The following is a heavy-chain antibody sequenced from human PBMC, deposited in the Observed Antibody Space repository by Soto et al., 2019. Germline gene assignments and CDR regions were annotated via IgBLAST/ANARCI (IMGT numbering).Heavy chain of an antibody. CDR3: ARSSGLSIDY. Sequence: QVQLVESGGGVVQPGRSLRLSCAASGFSFSSYGMHWVRQAPGKGLEWVAVIWYDGSKRYYEDSVTGRFTISRDNSNNALSLQMNSLRVEDTAVYFCARSSGLSIDYWGQGTLVTVSS. CDR2: IWYDGSKR. D-gene: IGHD6-19*01. V-gene: IGHV3-33*01. J-gene: IGHJ4*02. CDR1: GFSFSSYG.